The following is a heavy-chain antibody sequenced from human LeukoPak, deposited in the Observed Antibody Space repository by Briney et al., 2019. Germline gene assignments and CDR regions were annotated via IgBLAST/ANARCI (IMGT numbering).Heavy chain of an antibody. Sequence: GGSLRLSCAASGFTFDDYGMSWVRQAPGKGLEWVSGINWNGGSTGYAGSVKGRFTISRDNAKNSLYLQMNSLRAEDTALYYCARAFKYSMSGYYFDYWGQGTLVTASS. D-gene: IGHD2-21*01. V-gene: IGHV3-20*04. CDR2: INWNGGST. CDR3: ARAFKYSMSGYYFDY. CDR1: GFTFDDYG. J-gene: IGHJ4*02.